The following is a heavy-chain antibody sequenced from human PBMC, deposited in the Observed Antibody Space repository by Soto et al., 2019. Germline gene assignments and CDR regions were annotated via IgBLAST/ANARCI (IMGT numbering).Heavy chain of an antibody. CDR2: INHSGNT. Sequence: SETLSLTCAVYGGSLSGYYWSWIRQPPGKALEWIGEINHSGNTNYNPSLKTRVTISVDTSKNQLFLNLSSVPAADTAMYYCARHHVRGRTIAGAAEFWGQGTLVTVSS. D-gene: IGHD1-26*01. J-gene: IGHJ4*02. V-gene: IGHV4-34*01. CDR1: GGSLSGYY. CDR3: ARHHVRGRTIAGAAEF.